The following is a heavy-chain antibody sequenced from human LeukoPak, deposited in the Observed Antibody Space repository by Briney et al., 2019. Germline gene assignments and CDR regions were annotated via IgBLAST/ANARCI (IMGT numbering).Heavy chain of an antibody. V-gene: IGHV1-18*01. CDR2: FSAYNGNT. CDR1: GYTFTSYV. CDR3: ARGLSYYYDSSGYHHFDY. D-gene: IGHD3-22*01. Sequence: GASVKVSCKACGYTFTSYVISWVRQAAGQGLEWMGWFSAYNGNTNYAQKLQGRVTMTTDTSTSTAYMELMTLRSDDTAVYYCARGLSYYYDSSGYHHFDYWGQGTLVTVSS. J-gene: IGHJ4*02.